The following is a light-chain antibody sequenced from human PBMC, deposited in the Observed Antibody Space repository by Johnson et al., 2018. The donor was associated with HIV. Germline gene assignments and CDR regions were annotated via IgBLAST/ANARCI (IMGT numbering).Light chain of an antibody. V-gene: IGLV1-51*01. J-gene: IGLJ1*01. CDR2: DNN. CDR1: SSNIGNNY. CDR3: GTWDSSLSAGV. Sequence: QSVLTQPPSVSAAPGQKVTISCSGSSSNIGNNYVSWYQQVPGTAPKLLIYDNNKRPSGIPDRFSGSKSGTSATLGITGLPTGDEADYYCGTWDSSLSAGVCGTGTKVTVL.